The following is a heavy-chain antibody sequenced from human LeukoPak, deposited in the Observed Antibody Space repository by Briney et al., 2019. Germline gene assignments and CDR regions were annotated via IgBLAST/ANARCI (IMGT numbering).Heavy chain of an antibody. Sequence: GGSLRLSCAASGFTFSSYAMRWVRQAPGKGLEWVSVISGSGGRTYYADSVKGRFTISRDNSKNTLYVQMNSPRAEDTATYYCARHGEAYCDSKTDYWGQGTLVTVPS. V-gene: IGHV3-23*01. CDR3: ARHGEAYCDSKTDY. J-gene: IGHJ4*02. CDR1: GFTFSSYA. CDR2: ISGSGGRT. D-gene: IGHD4-17*01.